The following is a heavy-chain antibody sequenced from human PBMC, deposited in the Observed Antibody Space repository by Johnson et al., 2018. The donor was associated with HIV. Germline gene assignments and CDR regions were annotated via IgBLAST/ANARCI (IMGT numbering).Heavy chain of an antibody. Sequence: VQLVESGGGLVQPGGSLRLSCAASGFTFSSYWMSWVRQAPGKGLEWVANIKQDGSEKYYVDSVKGRFTISRDNAKNSLYLQMSSLRPEDTAVYYCAKIGQWRERLDAFDVWGQGTMVTVSS. V-gene: IGHV3-7*01. D-gene: IGHD6-19*01. CDR1: GFTFSSYW. J-gene: IGHJ3*01. CDR3: AKIGQWRERLDAFDV. CDR2: IKQDGSEK.